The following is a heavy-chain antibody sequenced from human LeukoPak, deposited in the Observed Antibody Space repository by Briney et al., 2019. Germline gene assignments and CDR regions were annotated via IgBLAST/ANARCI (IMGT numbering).Heavy chain of an antibody. V-gene: IGHV1-18*01. CDR3: ARDWGGDGWFSPTFDY. CDR1: GYSFSTFG. Sequence: ASVKVSCKTSGYSFSTFGISWVRQAPGQGLEWMGWISADNANTNYAQHFQNRVTMTTDTSTNSAYMELRSLISDDTAVYYCARDWGGDGWFSPTFDYWGQGTLVTVSS. CDR2: ISADNANT. D-gene: IGHD6-19*01. J-gene: IGHJ4*02.